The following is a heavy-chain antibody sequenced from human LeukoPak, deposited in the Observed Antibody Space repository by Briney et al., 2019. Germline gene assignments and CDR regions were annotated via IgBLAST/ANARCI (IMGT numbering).Heavy chain of an antibody. CDR1: GGSISSYY. CDR2: IYYSGGT. D-gene: IGHD3-22*01. V-gene: IGHV4-59*01. J-gene: IGHJ4*02. Sequence: SETLSLTCTVSGGSISSYYWSWIRQPPGKGLEWIAYIYYSGGTSYNPSLKSRVTISVDTSKNQFSLKLSSVTAADTAVYYCAGHNYYDSSGYYPLLFDYWGQGTLVTVSS. CDR3: AGHNYYDSSGYYPLLFDY.